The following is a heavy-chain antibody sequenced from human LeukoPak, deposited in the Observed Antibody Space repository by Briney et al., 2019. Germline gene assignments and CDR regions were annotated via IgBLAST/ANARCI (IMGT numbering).Heavy chain of an antibody. V-gene: IGHV3-30-3*01. CDR2: ISYDGSNK. D-gene: IGHD1-1*01. CDR1: GFTFSNYA. CDR3: ARDGSRTGTAGIDY. Sequence: GGSLRLSCAASGFTFSNYAILWVRQAPGKGLEWVAVISYDGSNKYYADSVKGRFTISRDNSKNTLYLQMNSLRAEDTAVYYCARDGSRTGTAGIDYWGQGTLVTVSS. J-gene: IGHJ4*02.